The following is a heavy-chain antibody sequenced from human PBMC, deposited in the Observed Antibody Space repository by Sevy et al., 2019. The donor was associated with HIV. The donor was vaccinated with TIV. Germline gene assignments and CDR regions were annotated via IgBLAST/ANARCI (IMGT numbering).Heavy chain of an antibody. J-gene: IGHJ4*02. V-gene: IGHV3-7*01. CDR2: INQGGNQK. Sequence: GGSLRLSCAASGFTFSSYWINWVRQAPGEGLEWVANINQGGNQKHYMDSVKGRFTISRDNAENAVYLQMNSLRVEDTAVYYCARGPYGAAADRFDSWGQGTLVTVSS. CDR3: ARGPYGAAADRFDS. D-gene: IGHD6-13*01. CDR1: GFTFSSYW.